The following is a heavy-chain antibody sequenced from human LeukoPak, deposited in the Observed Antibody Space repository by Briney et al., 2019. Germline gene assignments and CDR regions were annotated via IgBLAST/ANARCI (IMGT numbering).Heavy chain of an antibody. D-gene: IGHD6-19*01. Sequence: SGGSLRLSCAASGFTFTSYTMNWVRQAPGKGLEWVSRISDSGGGAYYADSVKGRFTISRDNSKNTLYLQVNSLRAEDTAVYYCAVAGVGPFDIWGQGTMVIVSS. V-gene: IGHV3-23*01. CDR2: ISDSGGGA. CDR3: AVAGVGPFDI. CDR1: GFTFTSYT. J-gene: IGHJ3*02.